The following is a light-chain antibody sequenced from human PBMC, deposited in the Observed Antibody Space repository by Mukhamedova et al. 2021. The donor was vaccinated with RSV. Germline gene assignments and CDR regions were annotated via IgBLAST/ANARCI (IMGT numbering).Light chain of an antibody. J-gene: IGKJ4*01. V-gene: IGKV1-6*01. CDR2: AAS. Sequence: WYQRRVHGKAPNLLIYAASNLHSGVPSRFSGSGFGTDFTLTIGSLQPDDFAPYYCLQADSYPTTFGGGTKVEIK. CDR3: LQADSYPTT.